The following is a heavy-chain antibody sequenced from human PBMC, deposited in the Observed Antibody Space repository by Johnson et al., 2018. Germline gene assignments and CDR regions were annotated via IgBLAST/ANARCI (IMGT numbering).Heavy chain of an antibody. CDR2: INPSSGST. Sequence: VQLVESGAEVKKPGASGKVSCKTSEYTLTNYHIHWVRQAPDQGLEWLGIINPSSGSTTYAQKFQGRVTMTRDTSTRTVYMQLSSLRPEDTAVYYCDGSKSSGGQTYYYYGMDVWGQGTTVTVSS. V-gene: IGHV1-46*01. CDR1: EYTLTNYH. D-gene: IGHD6-6*01. CDR3: DGSKSSGGQTYYYYGMDV. J-gene: IGHJ6*02.